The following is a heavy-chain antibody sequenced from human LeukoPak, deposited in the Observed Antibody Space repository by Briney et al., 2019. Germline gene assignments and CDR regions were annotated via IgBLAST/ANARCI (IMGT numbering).Heavy chain of an antibody. V-gene: IGHV3-48*02. Sequence: QAGGSLRLSCAASGFTFSSYSMNWVRQAPGKGLEWVSYISSRSSSIYYADSVKGRFTLSRDNAKNSLYLQMNSLRDEDTAVYYCARGDYGDRDLDYWGQGTLVTVSS. CDR1: GFTFSSYS. CDR2: ISSRSSSI. CDR3: ARGDYGDRDLDY. J-gene: IGHJ4*02. D-gene: IGHD4-17*01.